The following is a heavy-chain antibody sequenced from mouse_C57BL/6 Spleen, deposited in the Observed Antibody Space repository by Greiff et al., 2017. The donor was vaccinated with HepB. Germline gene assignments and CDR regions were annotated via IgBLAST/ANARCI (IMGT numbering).Heavy chain of an antibody. CDR3: ARKGLGVWFAY. Sequence: VQLQQSGAELVRPGTSVKVSCKASGYAFTNYLIEWVKQRPGQGLEWIGVINPGSGGTNYNEKFKGKATLTADKSSSTAYMQLSSLTSEDSAVYFCARKGLGVWFAYWGQGTLVTVSA. CDR2: INPGSGGT. V-gene: IGHV1-54*01. J-gene: IGHJ3*01. CDR1: GYAFTNYL.